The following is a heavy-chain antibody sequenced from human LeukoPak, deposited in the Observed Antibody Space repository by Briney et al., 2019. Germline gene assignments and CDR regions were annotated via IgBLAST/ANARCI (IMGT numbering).Heavy chain of an antibody. D-gene: IGHD6-19*01. V-gene: IGHV3-23*01. Sequence: GGSLRLSCAASGFTFNNYAMNWVRQAPGKGLEWVSAISVGGGSTYYADSVKGRFTISRDNSKNTLYLQMNSLRAEDTAVYYCARDLGTVAQGGVDYWGQGTLVTVSS. CDR3: ARDLGTVAQGGVDY. CDR1: GFTFNNYA. J-gene: IGHJ4*02. CDR2: ISVGGGST.